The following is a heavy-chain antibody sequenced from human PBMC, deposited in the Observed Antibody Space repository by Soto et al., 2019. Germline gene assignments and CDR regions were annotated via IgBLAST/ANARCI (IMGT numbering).Heavy chain of an antibody. CDR1: GGSISSYY. V-gene: IGHV4-59*08. CDR3: ARQCNYDFWSGCIDY. J-gene: IGHJ4*02. Sequence: QVQLQESGPGLVKPSETLSLTCTVSGGSISSYYWSWIRQPPGKGLEWIGYIYYSGSTNYNPSLKIRVTISIDTSKNQLSLKLGSVSAADTAVYYCARQCNYDFWSGCIDYWGQGTLVTVSS. D-gene: IGHD3-3*01. CDR2: IYYSGST.